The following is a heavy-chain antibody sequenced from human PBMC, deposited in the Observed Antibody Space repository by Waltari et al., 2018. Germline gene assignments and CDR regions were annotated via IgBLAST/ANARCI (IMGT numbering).Heavy chain of an antibody. D-gene: IGHD6-13*01. J-gene: IGHJ4*02. Sequence: EVQLVESGGGLAQPGGSLRLPCGASGLSFGNSWMTWVRQASGKGPEWVANIKQDGSEKYYMDSVKGRFTISRDNAKNSLYLQMNNLRVEDTAVYYCTRGGRDSSWYWRDWGQGTLVTVSS. CDR3: TRGGRDSSWYWRD. CDR1: GLSFGNSW. V-gene: IGHV3-7*01. CDR2: IKQDGSEK.